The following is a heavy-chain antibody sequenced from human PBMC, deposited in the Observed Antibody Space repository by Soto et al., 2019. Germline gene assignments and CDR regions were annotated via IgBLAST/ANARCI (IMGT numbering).Heavy chain of an antibody. V-gene: IGHV3-23*01. CDR3: AKGRVGTPGGAGQYYYYYYGMDV. CDR1: GFTFSSYA. J-gene: IGHJ6*02. D-gene: IGHD1-26*01. Sequence: GGSLRLSCAASGFTFSSYAVSWVRQAPGKGLEWVSAISGSGGSTYYADSVKGRFTISRDNSKNTLYLQMNSLRAEDTAVYYCAKGRVGTPGGAGQYYYYYYGMDVWGQGTTVTVSS. CDR2: ISGSGGST.